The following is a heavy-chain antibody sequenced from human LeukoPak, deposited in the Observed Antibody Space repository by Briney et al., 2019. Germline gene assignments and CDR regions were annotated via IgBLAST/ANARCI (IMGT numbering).Heavy chain of an antibody. CDR2: VNHSGST. V-gene: IGHV4-34*01. CDR3: ARRYCSGGSCYWRSYLDY. Sequence: SETLSLTCAVYGGSFSGYYWSWIRQPPGQGLEWIGEVNHSGSTNYNPSLKSRVTISVDTSKNQFSLKLSSVTAADTAVYYCARRYCSGGSCYWRSYLDYWGQGTLVTVSS. D-gene: IGHD2-15*01. J-gene: IGHJ4*02. CDR1: GGSFSGYY.